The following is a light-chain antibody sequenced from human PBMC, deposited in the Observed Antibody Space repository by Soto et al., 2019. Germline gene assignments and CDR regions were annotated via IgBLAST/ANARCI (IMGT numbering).Light chain of an antibody. J-gene: IGLJ1*01. CDR1: SSDVGGYNY. CDR2: EVS. Sequence: QSALTQPASVSGSPGQSITISCTGTSSDVGGYNYVSWYQQHPGKVPKLMIYEVSNRPSGVSNRFSGSKSGNTASLTISGLQAEDEADYYCSSYTAGGTIFGTGTKLTVL. V-gene: IGLV2-14*01. CDR3: SSYTAGGTI.